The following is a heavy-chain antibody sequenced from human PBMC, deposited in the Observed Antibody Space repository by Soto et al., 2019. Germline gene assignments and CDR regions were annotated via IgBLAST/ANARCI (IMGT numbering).Heavy chain of an antibody. CDR1: GGSISSYY. CDR2: IYYSGST. V-gene: IGHV4-59*01. CDR3: ARRVMSAFDI. J-gene: IGHJ3*02. Sequence: SETLSLTCTVSGGSISSYYWSWIRQPPGKGLEWIGYIYYSGSTNYNPSLKSRVTISVDTSKNQFSLKLSSVTAADTAVYYCARRVMSAFDIWGQGTMVTVSS. D-gene: IGHD2-21*01.